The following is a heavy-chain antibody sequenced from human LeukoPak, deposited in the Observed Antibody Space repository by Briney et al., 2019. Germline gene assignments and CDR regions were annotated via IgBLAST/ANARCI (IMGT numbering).Heavy chain of an antibody. J-gene: IGHJ5*02. CDR3: AKLVPSDDFWSGYLGWFDP. CDR2: ISGSGGST. D-gene: IGHD3-3*01. V-gene: IGHV3-23*01. CDR1: GFTFSSYA. Sequence: AGGSLRLSCAASGFTFSSYAMSWVRQAPGKGLEWVSAISGSGGSTYSADSVKGRFTISRDNSKNTLYLQMNSLRAEDTAVYYCAKLVPSDDFWSGYLGWFDPWGQGTLVTVSS.